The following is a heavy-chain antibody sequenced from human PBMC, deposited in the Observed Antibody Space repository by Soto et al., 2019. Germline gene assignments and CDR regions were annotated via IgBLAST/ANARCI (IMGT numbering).Heavy chain of an antibody. V-gene: IGHV3-13*01. CDR1: GFIFSSHD. CDR3: ARASYGDYAFDI. CDR2: IGIAGDT. J-gene: IGHJ3*02. D-gene: IGHD4-17*01. Sequence: EVKLVESGGGLVQPGGPLRLSCAASGFIFSSHDMHWVRQTAGKGLEWVSTIGIAGDTYYSGPVKGRFTISRENAKNSLYLQMNSLRAGDTAVYYCARASYGDYAFDIWGQGTMVIVSS.